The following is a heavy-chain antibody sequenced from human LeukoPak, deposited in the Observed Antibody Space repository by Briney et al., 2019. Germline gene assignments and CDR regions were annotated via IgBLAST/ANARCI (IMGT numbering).Heavy chain of an antibody. CDR3: AREIIGGDYG. CDR1: GGSISGSNNYY. CDR2: IAYSGST. Sequence: PSETLSLTCTVSGGSISGSNNYYWGWVRQPPGKGLEWVGSIAYSGSTYYNPSLKSRVTISVDTSKNQFSLKLSSVTAADTAVYYCAREIIGGDYGWGQGTLVTVSS. D-gene: IGHD4-17*01. J-gene: IGHJ4*02. V-gene: IGHV4-39*07.